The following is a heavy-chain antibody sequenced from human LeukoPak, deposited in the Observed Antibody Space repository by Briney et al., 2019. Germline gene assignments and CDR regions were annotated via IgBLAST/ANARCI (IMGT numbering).Heavy chain of an antibody. CDR3: ARGVNFCSSSHCRGDYFDS. J-gene: IGHJ4*01. D-gene: IGHD2-2*01. CDR1: GGSISNSSYF. V-gene: IGHV4-39*01. CDR2: IYFTGTT. Sequence: SETLSLTCTVSGGSISNSSYFWGWIRQPPGKGLEWIGSIYFTGTTYYNPSLKSRVTVSENTSKNQLSLRVTSVTATDTAVYYCARGVNFCSSSHCRGDYFDSWGHGTLVTVFS.